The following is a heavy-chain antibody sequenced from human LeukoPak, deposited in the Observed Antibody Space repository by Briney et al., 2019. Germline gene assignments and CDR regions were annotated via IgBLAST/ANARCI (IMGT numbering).Heavy chain of an antibody. Sequence: SVKVSCKASGGTFSSYAISWVRQAPGQGLEWMGGIIPIFGTANYAQKFQGRVTITADESTSTAYMELSSLRSEDTAVYYCASLYNGSPDHDASDIWGQGTMVTVSS. CDR1: GGTFSSYA. J-gene: IGHJ3*02. D-gene: IGHD1-26*01. CDR2: IIPIFGTA. CDR3: ASLYNGSPDHDASDI. V-gene: IGHV1-69*13.